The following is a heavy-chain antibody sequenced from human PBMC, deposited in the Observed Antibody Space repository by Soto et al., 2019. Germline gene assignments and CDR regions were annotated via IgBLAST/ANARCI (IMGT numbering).Heavy chain of an antibody. V-gene: IGHV4-59*01. CDR3: ARTIHSGSFSQLDY. J-gene: IGHJ4*02. CDR1: GSSTRNYY. D-gene: IGHD1-26*01. Sequence: SETLSLTCTVSGSSTRNYYWSWIRQPPGKGLEWIGYVYYTGRTNYIPSLESRVTISVDPSNRQFSLTLNSVTAADTAIYYCARTIHSGSFSQLDYWGQGIQVTVSS. CDR2: VYYTGRT.